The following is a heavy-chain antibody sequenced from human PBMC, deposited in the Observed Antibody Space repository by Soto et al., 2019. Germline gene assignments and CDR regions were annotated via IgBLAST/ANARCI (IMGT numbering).Heavy chain of an antibody. CDR1: GGSISSSGYY. V-gene: IGHV4-39*07. J-gene: IGHJ4*02. CDR2: IYYSGST. Sequence: SETLSLTCTVSGGSISSSGYYWGWIRQPPGKGLEWIGTIYYSGSTYYNPSLKSRVTISVDRSKNQFSLKLSSVTAADTAVYYCARGQVVAAQHWGQGTLVTVSS. CDR3: ARGQVVAAQH. D-gene: IGHD2-15*01.